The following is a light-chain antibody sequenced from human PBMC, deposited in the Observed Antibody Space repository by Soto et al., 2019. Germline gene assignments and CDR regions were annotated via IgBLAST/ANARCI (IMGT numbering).Light chain of an antibody. Sequence: EIVMTQSPATLSVSPGERATLSCRASQSVSSNLAWYQQKPGQAPTLVIYGASVRATGIPARFSGSGSGTEFTLTISSLQSEDFAVYYCQHYNNWPFTFGQGTKLDIK. CDR2: GAS. CDR1: QSVSSN. CDR3: QHYNNWPFT. J-gene: IGKJ2*01. V-gene: IGKV3-15*01.